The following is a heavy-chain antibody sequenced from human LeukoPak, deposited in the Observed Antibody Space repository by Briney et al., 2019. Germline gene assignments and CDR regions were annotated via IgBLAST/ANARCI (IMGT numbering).Heavy chain of an antibody. CDR1: GFTFSSYA. J-gene: IGHJ5*02. V-gene: IGHV3-23*01. Sequence: PVGSLRLSCAASGFTFSSYAMSWVRQAPGKGLEWVSAISGSGGSAYYADSVKGRFTISRDNSKNTLYLQMHSLGVEDTAMYYCARYEQRPGVTASDPWSQGTLVTVSS. CDR2: ISGSGGSA. CDR3: ARYEQRPGVTASDP. D-gene: IGHD2-21*02.